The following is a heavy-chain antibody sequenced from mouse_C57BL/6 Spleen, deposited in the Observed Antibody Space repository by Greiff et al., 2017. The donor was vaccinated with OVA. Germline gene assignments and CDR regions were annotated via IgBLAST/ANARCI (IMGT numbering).Heavy chain of an antibody. V-gene: IGHV1-81*01. Sequence: QVQLKQSGAELARPGPSVKLSCKASGYTFTSYGISWVKQRTGQGLEWIGEIYPRSGNTYYNEKFKGKATLTADKSSSTAYMELRSLTSEDSAVYFCARSRDGYWYFDVWGTGTTVTVSS. D-gene: IGHD2-3*01. CDR3: ARSRDGYWYFDV. CDR1: GYTFTSYG. CDR2: IYPRSGNT. J-gene: IGHJ1*03.